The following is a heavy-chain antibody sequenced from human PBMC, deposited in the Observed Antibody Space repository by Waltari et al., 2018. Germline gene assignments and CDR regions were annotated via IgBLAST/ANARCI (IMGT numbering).Heavy chain of an antibody. D-gene: IGHD1-1*01. Sequence: EMHLLESGGSLAQPGESLRLACAASGFTFRHYTLAWVRQATGKGLEWVSTISNSDDTTYYAESVKGRFTISRDNSKSTLFLQMNSLRADDTAIYYCAKELERKPYYYYGWDVWGQGTTVTVSS. CDR3: AKELERKPYYYYGWDV. V-gene: IGHV3-23*01. CDR1: GFTFRHYT. CDR2: ISNSDDTT. J-gene: IGHJ6*02.